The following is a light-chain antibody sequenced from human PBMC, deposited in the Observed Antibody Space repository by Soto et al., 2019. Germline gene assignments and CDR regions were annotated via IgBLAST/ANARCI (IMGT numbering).Light chain of an antibody. CDR1: SSDIGGYNY. Sequence: QAVVTQPASVSGSPGQSITISCTGTSSDIGGYNYVSWYQQHPGKAPKLMIYDVSNRPSGVSNRFSGSKSGNTASLTISGLQAEDEGDYYCSSYTSSSTVVFGGGTKLTVL. V-gene: IGLV2-14*01. CDR2: DVS. CDR3: SSYTSSSTVV. J-gene: IGLJ2*01.